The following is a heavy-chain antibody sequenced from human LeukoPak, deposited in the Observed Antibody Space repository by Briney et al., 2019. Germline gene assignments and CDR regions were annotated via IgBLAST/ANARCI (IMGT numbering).Heavy chain of an antibody. J-gene: IGHJ4*02. CDR3: ARDGGYSYGPLEYYFDY. CDR1: GFTFSSYG. D-gene: IGHD5-18*01. Sequence: PGRSLRLSCAASGFTFSSYGMHWVRQAPGKGLEWVAVIGYDGSNKYYADSVKGRFTISRDNSKNTLYLQMSSLRAEDTAVYSCARDGGYSYGPLEYYFDYWGQGTLVTVSS. CDR2: IGYDGSNK. V-gene: IGHV3-33*01.